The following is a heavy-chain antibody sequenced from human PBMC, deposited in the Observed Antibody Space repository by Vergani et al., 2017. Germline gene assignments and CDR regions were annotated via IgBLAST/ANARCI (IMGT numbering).Heavy chain of an antibody. CDR1: GFTFSSYG. V-gene: IGHV1-69*01. Sequence: QVQLVESGGGVVQPGRSLRLSCAASGFTFSSYGMHWVRQAPGKGLEWVGGIIPIFGTANYAQKFQGRVTITADESTSTAYMELSSLRSEDTAVYYCAITAQLGYCSSTSCYTPLDYWGQGTLVTVSS. J-gene: IGHJ4*02. CDR2: IIPIFGTA. D-gene: IGHD2-2*02. CDR3: AITAQLGYCSSTSCYTPLDY.